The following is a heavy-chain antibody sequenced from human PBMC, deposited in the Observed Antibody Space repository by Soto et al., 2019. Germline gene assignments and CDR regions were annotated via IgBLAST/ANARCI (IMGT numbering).Heavy chain of an antibody. J-gene: IGHJ6*02. CDR2: IWYDGSNK. CDR3: ARDLDYYGSGSYSSYYYYYYGMDV. D-gene: IGHD3-10*01. Sequence: HPGGSLRLSCAASGFTFSSYGMHWVRQAPGKGLEWVAVIWYDGSNKYYADSVKGRFTISRDNSKNTLYLQMNSLRAEDTAVYYCARDLDYYGSGSYSSYYYYYYGMDVWGQGTTVTVSS. CDR1: GFTFSSYG. V-gene: IGHV3-33*01.